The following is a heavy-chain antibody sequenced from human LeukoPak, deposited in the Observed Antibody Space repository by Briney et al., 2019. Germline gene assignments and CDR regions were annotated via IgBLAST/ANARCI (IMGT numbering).Heavy chain of an antibody. Sequence: ASVKVSCKASGYTFTDYYIHWVRQAPGQGLEWMGWINPNSGGTKCAQKFQGRVTMTTDTSISTAYMEMSRLTSDDTAVYYCARDAHNGYEFHDWFDPWGQGALVTVSS. CDR1: GYTFTDYY. CDR3: ARDAHNGYEFHDWFDP. J-gene: IGHJ5*02. D-gene: IGHD5-12*01. CDR2: INPNSGGT. V-gene: IGHV1-2*02.